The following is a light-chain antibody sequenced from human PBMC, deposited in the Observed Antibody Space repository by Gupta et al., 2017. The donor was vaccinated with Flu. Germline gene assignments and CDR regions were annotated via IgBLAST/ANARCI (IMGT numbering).Light chain of an antibody. CDR1: SSDVGNYNY. J-gene: IGLJ3*02. CDR3: SSFKTTTTTRV. Sequence: QSALTQPASVSGSPGQSITITCSGTSSDVGNYNYVSWYQHPPGKAPKLLIYEENNRPSGSPDRFSGSKSGKTASLNISGAHPEDEADYYCSSFKTTTTTRVFGAGTNVTVL. V-gene: IGLV2-14*01. CDR2: EEN.